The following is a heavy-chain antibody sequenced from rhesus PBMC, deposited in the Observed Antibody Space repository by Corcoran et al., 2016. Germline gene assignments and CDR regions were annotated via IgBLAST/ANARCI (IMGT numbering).Heavy chain of an antibody. CDR3: ARGGYSADFDY. CDR1: GGSISSNW. V-gene: IGHV4-173*01. Sequence: QLQLQESGPGLVKPSETLSLTCAVSGGSISSNWWSWIRQPPGKGLEWIGRISGRGGSTSYHPSLKSRVTSSTDTSKNQLSLKLISVTAADTAVYYCARGGYSADFDYWGQGVLVTVSS. D-gene: IGHD5-12*01. J-gene: IGHJ4*01. CDR2: ISGRGGST.